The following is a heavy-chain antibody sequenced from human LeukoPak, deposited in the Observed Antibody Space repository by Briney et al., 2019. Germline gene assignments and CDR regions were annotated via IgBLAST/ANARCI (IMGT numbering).Heavy chain of an antibody. D-gene: IGHD6-19*01. CDR2: IRYDGSNK. Sequence: GGSLRLSCAATGFTFSNYGMHWVRQAPGKGLEWVAFIRYDGSNKYYADSVKGRFTISRDNSKNTLYLQMNSLRAEDTAVYYCARDYGSAVAGTLGYWGQGTLVTVSS. CDR3: ARDYGSAVAGTLGY. CDR1: GFTFSNYG. J-gene: IGHJ4*02. V-gene: IGHV3-30*02.